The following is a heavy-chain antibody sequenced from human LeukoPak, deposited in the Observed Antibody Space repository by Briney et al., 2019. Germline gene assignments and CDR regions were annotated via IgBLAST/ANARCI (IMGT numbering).Heavy chain of an antibody. Sequence: GASVKVSCKASGGTFSSYAISWVRQAPGQGLEWMGRIIPILGIANYAQKFQGRVTITADKSTSTAYMELSSLRSEDTAVYYCARGGVDYGGRGLDYWGQGTLVTVSS. V-gene: IGHV1-69*04. J-gene: IGHJ4*02. CDR2: IIPILGIA. D-gene: IGHD4-23*01. CDR1: GGTFSSYA. CDR3: ARGGVDYGGRGLDY.